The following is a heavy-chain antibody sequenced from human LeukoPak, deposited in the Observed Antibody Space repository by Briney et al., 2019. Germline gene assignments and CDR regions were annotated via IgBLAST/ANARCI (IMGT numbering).Heavy chain of an antibody. CDR2: ISSSSSYI. CDR1: GFTFSSYS. D-gene: IGHD5-12*01. Sequence: GGSLRLSCAAPGFTFSSYSMNWVRQAPGKGLEWVSSISSSSSYIYYADSVKGRFTISRDNAKNSLYLQMNSLRAEDTAVYYCARRIVATKHFDYWGQGTLVTVSS. J-gene: IGHJ4*02. CDR3: ARRIVATKHFDY. V-gene: IGHV3-21*01.